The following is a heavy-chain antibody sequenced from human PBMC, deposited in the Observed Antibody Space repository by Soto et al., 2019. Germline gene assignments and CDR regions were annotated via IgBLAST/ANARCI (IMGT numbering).Heavy chain of an antibody. D-gene: IGHD5-18*01. CDR1: GGSISSYY. CDR2: IYSSGST. CDR3: ARDHPHSYGVYYFDY. J-gene: IGHJ4*02. Sequence: PSETLSLTCTVPGGSISSYYWSWIRQPPGKGLEWIGYIYSSGSTHYNPSLQNRVTISIDTSKNQVSLKVNSVTAADTAVYYCARDHPHSYGVYYFDYWGQGTPVTVSS. V-gene: IGHV4-59*01.